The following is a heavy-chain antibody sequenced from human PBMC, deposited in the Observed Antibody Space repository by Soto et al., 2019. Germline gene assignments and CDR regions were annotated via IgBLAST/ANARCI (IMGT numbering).Heavy chain of an antibody. Sequence: GGSLRLSCAASGFTFSSYAMHWVRQAPGKGLEYVSAISSNGGSTYYANSVKGRFTISRDNSKNTLYLQMGSLRAEDMAVYYCARGGRSYGYYFDYWGQGTLVTVSS. J-gene: IGHJ4*02. D-gene: IGHD5-18*01. CDR1: GFTFSSYA. CDR3: ARGGRSYGYYFDY. V-gene: IGHV3-64*01. CDR2: ISSNGGST.